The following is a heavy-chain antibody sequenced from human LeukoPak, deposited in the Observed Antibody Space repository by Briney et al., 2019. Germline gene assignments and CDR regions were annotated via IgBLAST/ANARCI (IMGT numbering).Heavy chain of an antibody. J-gene: IGHJ4*02. CDR1: GFTFSNSG. CDR2: IRYDGSNK. D-gene: IGHD3-22*01. V-gene: IGHV3-30*02. CDR3: AKDQSYYDSSGYRYFDY. Sequence: SGGSLRLSCAASGFTFSNSGMHWVRQAPGKGLEWVTFIRYDGSNKYYADSVKGRFTISRDNSKNTLYLQMNSLRAEDTAVYHCAKDQSYYDSSGYRYFDYWGQGTLVTVSS.